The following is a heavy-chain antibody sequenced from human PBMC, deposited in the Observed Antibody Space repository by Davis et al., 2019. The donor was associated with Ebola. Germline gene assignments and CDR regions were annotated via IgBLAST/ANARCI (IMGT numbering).Heavy chain of an antibody. D-gene: IGHD3-10*01. J-gene: IGHJ4*02. V-gene: IGHV1-46*01. CDR1: GYTFTNYY. CDR2: INPNDGRT. CDR3: ARVRGGNYFDY. Sequence: ASVKVSCKASGYTFTNYYMHWVRQAPGQGLEWMGMINPNDGRTIYAQKFQGRVTVTRDTSTTTVYMELSSLRSEDTAVYYCARVRGGNYFDYWGQGTLVTVSS.